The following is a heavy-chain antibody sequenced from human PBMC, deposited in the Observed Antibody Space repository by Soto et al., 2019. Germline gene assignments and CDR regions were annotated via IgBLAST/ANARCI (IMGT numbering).Heavy chain of an antibody. J-gene: IGHJ4*02. V-gene: IGHV3-30*18. CDR1: GFPFSSYC. CDR2: ISYDGSNK. Sequence: GGSLRLSCAASGFPFSSYCMHWVRQAPGKGLEWVAVISYDGSNKYYADSVKGRFTISRDNSKNTLYLQMNSLRAEDTAVYYCAKDMGYNYYFDYWGQGTLVTVSS. D-gene: IGHD5-12*01. CDR3: AKDMGYNYYFDY.